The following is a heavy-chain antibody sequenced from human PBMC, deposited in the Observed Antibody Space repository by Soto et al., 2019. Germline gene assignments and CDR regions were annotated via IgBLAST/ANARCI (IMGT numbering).Heavy chain of an antibody. V-gene: IGHV4-61*01. CDR1: GGSVSSGSFY. CDR3: ATFGIVGASSFDY. Sequence: LSLTCTVSGGSVSSGSFYGSWILQPPGKGLEWIGNIYYNGSTNYNPSLKSRVTISVDTSKNQFSLMLSSVTAADTAVYYCATFGIVGASSFDYWGQGTLVTVSS. CDR2: IYYNGST. J-gene: IGHJ4*02. D-gene: IGHD1-26*01.